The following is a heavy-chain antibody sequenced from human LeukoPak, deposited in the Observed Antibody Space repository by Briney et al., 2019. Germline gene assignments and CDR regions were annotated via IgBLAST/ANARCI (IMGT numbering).Heavy chain of an antibody. J-gene: IGHJ4*02. Sequence: GGSLRLSCAASGFTFSSSDIHWVRQAPGKGLEWVAFISYDGSDKYYAESVKGRFTVSRDNSKHTLYLQMNSLRAEDTAVYYCAKDRGWCFEYWGQGTLVTVSS. CDR1: GFTFSSSD. V-gene: IGHV3-30*18. CDR3: AKDRGWCFEY. D-gene: IGHD6-19*01. CDR2: ISYDGSDK.